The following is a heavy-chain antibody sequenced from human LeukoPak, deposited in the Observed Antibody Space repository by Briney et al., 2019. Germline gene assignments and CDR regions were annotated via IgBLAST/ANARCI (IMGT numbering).Heavy chain of an antibody. CDR1: GGSISSSSYY. CDR3: ASTYYYGSGSYYAFDY. D-gene: IGHD3-10*01. J-gene: IGHJ4*02. V-gene: IGHV4-39*01. CDR2: IYYSGST. Sequence: KPSETLSLTCTVSGGSISSSSYYWGWIRQPPGKGLEWIGRIYYSGSTYYNPSLKSRVTIPVDTSKNQFSLKLSSVTAADTAVYYCASTYYYGSGSYYAFDYWGQGTLVTVSS.